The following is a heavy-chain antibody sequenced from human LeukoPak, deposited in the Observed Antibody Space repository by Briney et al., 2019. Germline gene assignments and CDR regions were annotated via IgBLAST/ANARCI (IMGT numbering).Heavy chain of an antibody. CDR1: GFTFSSYW. Sequence: GGSLRLSCAASGFTFSSYWMHWVRQAPGKGLVWVSRINSDGSSTSYADSVKGRFTISRDNAKNTLYLQMNSLRAEDTAVYCCAREESEMATILVYYYYHGMDVWGQGTTVTVSS. J-gene: IGHJ6*02. CDR3: AREESEMATILVYYYYHGMDV. D-gene: IGHD5-24*01. V-gene: IGHV3-74*01. CDR2: INSDGSST.